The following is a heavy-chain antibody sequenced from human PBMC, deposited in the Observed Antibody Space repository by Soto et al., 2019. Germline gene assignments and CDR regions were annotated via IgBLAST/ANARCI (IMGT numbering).Heavy chain of an antibody. CDR3: AREDDWGLVRDLYYYGMDV. J-gene: IGHJ6*02. Sequence: PGGSLRLSCAASGFTFSSYSMNWVRQAPGKGLEWVSSISSSSSYIYYADSVKGRFTISRDNAKNSLYLQMNSLRAEDTAVYYCAREDDWGLVRDLYYYGMDVWGQGTTVTVS. CDR1: GFTFSSYS. V-gene: IGHV3-21*01. D-gene: IGHD3-16*01. CDR2: ISSSSSYI.